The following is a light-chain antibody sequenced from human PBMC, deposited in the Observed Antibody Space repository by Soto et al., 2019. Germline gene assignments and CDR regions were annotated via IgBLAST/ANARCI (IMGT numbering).Light chain of an antibody. CDR2: EVS. CDR3: CSYTSTNARI. J-gene: IGLJ2*01. CDR1: SSDIGGHNY. V-gene: IGLV2-14*01. Sequence: QSVRTQPASVSLSRGQSITISCTGTSSDIGGHNYVSWYQQYPGKAPKLMIYEVSNRPSGISNRFSGSKSGSTASLAISGLQAEDEADYYCCSYTSTNARIFGGGTKVTVL.